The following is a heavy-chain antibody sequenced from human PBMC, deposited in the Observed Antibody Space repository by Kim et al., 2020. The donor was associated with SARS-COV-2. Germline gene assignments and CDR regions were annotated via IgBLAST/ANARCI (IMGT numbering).Heavy chain of an antibody. CDR2: INHSGST. D-gene: IGHD6-19*01. CDR1: GGSFSGYY. Sequence: SETLSLTCAVYGGSFSGYYWSWIRQPPGKGLEWIGEINHSGSTNYNPSLKSRVTISVDTSKNQFSLKLSSVTAADTAVYYCARLSSGWYFPPYHGEDYWGQGTLVTVSS. CDR3: ARLSSGWYFPPYHGEDY. V-gene: IGHV4-34*01. J-gene: IGHJ4*02.